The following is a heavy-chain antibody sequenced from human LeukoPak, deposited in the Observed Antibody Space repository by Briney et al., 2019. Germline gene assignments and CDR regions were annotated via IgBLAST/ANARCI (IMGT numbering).Heavy chain of an antibody. CDR3: ARVGYSSAWEADY. V-gene: IGHV3-11*06. CDR1: GFTFSDYY. Sequence: GGPLRLSCAASGFTFSDYYMSWIRQAPGKGLEWVSYISSSNSYTNYADSVRGRFTISRDNAKNSLYLQMNSLRAEDTAVYYCARVGYSSAWEADYWGQGTLVTVSS. CDR2: ISSSNSYT. J-gene: IGHJ4*02. D-gene: IGHD6-19*01.